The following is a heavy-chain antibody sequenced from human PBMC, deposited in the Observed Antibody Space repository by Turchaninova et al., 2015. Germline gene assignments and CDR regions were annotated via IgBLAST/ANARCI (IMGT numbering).Heavy chain of an antibody. V-gene: IGHV4-38-2*01. CDR2: IYQSGGT. Sequence: QVQLQESGPGLVKPSETLSLTCAVSDYSISRGYYWGWIRQPPGKGLEGIGSIYQSGGTYYNPSLKSRVTISVDTSKNEFSLKLSSVTAAGTAVYYCARGIRSLDSWGQGTLVTVSS. D-gene: IGHD3-10*01. J-gene: IGHJ4*02. CDR3: ARGIRSLDS. CDR1: DYSISRGYY.